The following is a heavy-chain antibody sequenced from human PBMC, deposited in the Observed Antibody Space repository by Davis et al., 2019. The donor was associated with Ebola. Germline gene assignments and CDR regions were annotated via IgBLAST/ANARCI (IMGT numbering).Heavy chain of an antibody. J-gene: IGHJ4*02. CDR2: IYYSGST. V-gene: IGHV4-61*01. CDR3: ARGNFWSGY. D-gene: IGHD3-3*01. CDR1: GGSISSSYY. Sequence: SETLSLTCAVSGGSISSSYYWSWIRQPPGKGLEWIGYIYYSGSTNYNPSLKSRVTISVDTSKNQFSLKLSSVTAADTAVYYCARGNFWSGYWGQGTLVTVSS.